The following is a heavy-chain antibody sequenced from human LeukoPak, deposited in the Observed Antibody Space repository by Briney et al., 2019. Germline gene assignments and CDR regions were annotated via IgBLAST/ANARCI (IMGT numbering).Heavy chain of an antibody. CDR1: GFTFSSYY. CDR3: ARDRDGYNSMVVDY. J-gene: IGHJ4*02. Sequence: GGSLRLSCAASGFTFSSYYMHWVRQAPGQGLEWMGIINPSGGSTSYAQKFQGRVTMTRDMSTSTVYMELSSLRSEDTAVYYCARDRDGYNSMVVDYWGQGTLVTVSS. CDR2: INPSGGST. V-gene: IGHV1-46*01. D-gene: IGHD5-24*01.